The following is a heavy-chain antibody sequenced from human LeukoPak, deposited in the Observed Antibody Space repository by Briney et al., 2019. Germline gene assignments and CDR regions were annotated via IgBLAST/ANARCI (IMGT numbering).Heavy chain of an antibody. CDR3: ARRGGKNYGDYLLYYYYMDV. D-gene: IGHD4-17*01. V-gene: IGHV1-18*01. CDR2: ISAYNGNT. Sequence: ASVKVSCKASGYTFTSYGISWVRQAPGQGLEWMGWISAYNGNTNYAQKLQGRVTMTTDTSTSTAYMELRSLRSDDTAMYYCARRGGKNYGDYLLYYYYMDVWGKGTTVTVSS. J-gene: IGHJ6*03. CDR1: GYTFTSYG.